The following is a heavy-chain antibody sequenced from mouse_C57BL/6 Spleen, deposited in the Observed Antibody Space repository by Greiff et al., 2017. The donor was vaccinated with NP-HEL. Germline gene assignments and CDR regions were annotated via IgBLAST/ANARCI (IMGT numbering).Heavy chain of an antibody. CDR1: GFTFSSYA. D-gene: IGHD6-1*01. CDR2: ISDGGSYT. J-gene: IGHJ1*03. CDR3: ARASRNWYFDV. Sequence: EVQRVESGGGLVKPGGSLKLSCAASGFTFSSYAMSWVRQTPEKRLEWVATISDGGSYTYYPDNVKGRFTISRDNAKNNLYLQMSRLKSEDTAMYYCARASRNWYFDVWGTGTTLTVSS. V-gene: IGHV5-4*01.